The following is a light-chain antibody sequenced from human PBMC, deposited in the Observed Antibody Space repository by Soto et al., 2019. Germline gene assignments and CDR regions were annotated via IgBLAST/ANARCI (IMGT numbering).Light chain of an antibody. J-gene: IGKJ1*01. CDR2: AAS. V-gene: IGKV3-20*01. CDR1: QSVRSER. CDR3: QQYDRSPRT. Sequence: ETGLTQTADTLPLSPEERATLSSRASQSVRSERLAWYQQKRGQAPTLLIFAASSRAADIPHRFSGSGYGTDFSLTSSRLETEDLVVYYCQQYDRSPRTFGQGTKVDIK.